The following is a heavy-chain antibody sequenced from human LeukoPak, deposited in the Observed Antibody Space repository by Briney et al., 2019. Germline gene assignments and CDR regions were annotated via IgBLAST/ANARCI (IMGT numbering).Heavy chain of an antibody. J-gene: IGHJ5*02. CDR1: GFSFRTYA. D-gene: IGHD3-22*01. CDR3: AREYDSSWPS. Sequence: GGSLRLSCVGSGFSFRTYAMSWVRQAPGKGLEWVSAISDNSGKIYYADSVKGRFTISRDNSKNTLFMQMNSQRAEDTAVYYCAREYDSSWPSWGQGTLVTVSS. V-gene: IGHV3-23*01. CDR2: ISDNSGKI.